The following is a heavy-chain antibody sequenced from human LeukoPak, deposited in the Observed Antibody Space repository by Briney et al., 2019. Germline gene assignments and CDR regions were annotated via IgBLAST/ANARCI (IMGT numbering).Heavy chain of an antibody. CDR1: GGTFSSYA. J-gene: IGHJ4*02. CDR3: ARDGGSYAY. Sequence: SVKVSCKASGGTFSSYAISWVRQAPGQGLEWMGRTIPILGIANYAQKFQGRVTITADKSTSTAYMELSSLRSEDTAVYYCARDGGSYAYWGQGTLVTVSS. V-gene: IGHV1-69*04. D-gene: IGHD1-26*01. CDR2: TIPILGIA.